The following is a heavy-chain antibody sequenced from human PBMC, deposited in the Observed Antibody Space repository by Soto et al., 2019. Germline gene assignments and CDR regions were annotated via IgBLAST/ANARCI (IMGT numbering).Heavy chain of an antibody. J-gene: IGHJ3*02. V-gene: IGHV3-30*18. Sequence: QVQLVESGGGVVQPGRSLRLSCAASGFTFSSYGMHWVRQAPVKGLEWGAVISYDGSNKYYADSVKGRLTTYRGNSKNKLYLQMNSLRGEDTAVYYCAKDNGSGFDWLRVGDGSDIWGQGTMVTVSS. CDR1: GFTFSSYG. D-gene: IGHD5-12*01. CDR3: AKDNGSGFDWLRVGDGSDI. CDR2: ISYDGSNK.